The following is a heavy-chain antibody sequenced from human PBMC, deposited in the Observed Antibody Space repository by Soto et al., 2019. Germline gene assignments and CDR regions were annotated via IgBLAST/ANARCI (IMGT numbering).Heavy chain of an antibody. Sequence: QVQLVQSGAEVKKPGSSVKVSCKASGGTFSSYTISWVRQAPGQGLEWMGRIIPILGIANYAQKFQGRVTITADKSTSTAYMELSSLRSEDTAVYYCARTPIPDPRHSAVAAGWYNWFDPWGQGTLVTVSS. J-gene: IGHJ5*02. V-gene: IGHV1-69*02. CDR3: ARTPIPDPRHSAVAAGWYNWFDP. CDR1: GGTFSSYT. D-gene: IGHD6-19*01. CDR2: IIPILGIA.